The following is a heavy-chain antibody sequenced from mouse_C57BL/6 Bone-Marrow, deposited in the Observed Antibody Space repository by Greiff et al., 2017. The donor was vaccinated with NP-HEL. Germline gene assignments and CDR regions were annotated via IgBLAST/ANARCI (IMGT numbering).Heavy chain of an antibody. Sequence: QVQLQQSGAELARPGASVKLSCKASGYTFTSYGISWVKQRTGQGLEWIGEIYPRSGNTYYNEKFKGKATLTADKSSSTAYMALRSLTSEDAAVYFCARGLVRYFDVWGTGTTVTVSS. CDR2: IYPRSGNT. V-gene: IGHV1-81*01. CDR3: ARGLVRYFDV. J-gene: IGHJ1*03. CDR1: GYTFTSYG. D-gene: IGHD1-1*02.